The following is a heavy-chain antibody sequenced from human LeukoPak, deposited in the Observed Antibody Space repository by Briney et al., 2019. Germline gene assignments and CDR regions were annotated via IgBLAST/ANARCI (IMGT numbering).Heavy chain of an antibody. Sequence: ASVKVSCKASGYTFTGYYMHWVRQAPGQGLEWMGWINPNSGGTNYAQKFQGRVTMTRDTSINTAYMELSRLRSDDTAVYYCARDALRNRHWGAWFDPWGQGTLVTVSS. J-gene: IGHJ5*02. CDR1: GYTFTGYY. D-gene: IGHD7-27*01. CDR2: INPNSGGT. V-gene: IGHV1-2*02. CDR3: ARDALRNRHWGAWFDP.